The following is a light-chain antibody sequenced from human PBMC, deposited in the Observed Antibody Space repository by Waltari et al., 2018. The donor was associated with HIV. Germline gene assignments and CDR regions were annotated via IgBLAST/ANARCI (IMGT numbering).Light chain of an antibody. Sequence: QSALTQPPSASGSPGQSVTISCTGTSSDLGGYHYVSWYQQHPVKAPKLIIFEVTRRPSGVPNRFSGSKSGNTASLTVSGLQADDEADYYCCSYTGYNDFLFGAGTKLTVL. J-gene: IGLJ3*02. V-gene: IGLV2-8*01. CDR1: SSDLGGYHY. CDR2: EVT. CDR3: CSYTGYNDFL.